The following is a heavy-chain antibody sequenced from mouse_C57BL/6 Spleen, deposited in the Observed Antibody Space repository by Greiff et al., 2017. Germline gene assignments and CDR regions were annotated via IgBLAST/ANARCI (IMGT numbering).Heavy chain of an antibody. CDR1: GYAFSSSW. CDR3: ARSRDFDY. J-gene: IGHJ2*01. V-gene: IGHV1-82*01. CDR2: IYPGDGAT. Sequence: VQLQQSGPELVKPGASVKISCKASGYAFSSSWMNWVKQRPGKGLEWIGRIYPGDGATNYNGKFKGKATLTADKSSSTAYMQLRSLTSEDSAVYFCARSRDFDYWGQGTTLTVSS.